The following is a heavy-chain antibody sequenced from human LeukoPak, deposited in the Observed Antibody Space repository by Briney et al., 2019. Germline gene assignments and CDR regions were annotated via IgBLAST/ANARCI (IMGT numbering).Heavy chain of an antibody. J-gene: IGHJ3*02. Sequence: KPSETLSLACTVSGGSISSYYWSWIRQPPGKGLEWIGYIYYSGSTYYNPSLKSRVTISVDTSKNQFSLKLSSVTAADTAVYYCARSYSGYDWAAFDIWGQGTMVTVSS. D-gene: IGHD5-12*01. CDR1: GGSISSYY. V-gene: IGHV4-59*08. CDR3: ARSYSGYDWAAFDI. CDR2: IYYSGST.